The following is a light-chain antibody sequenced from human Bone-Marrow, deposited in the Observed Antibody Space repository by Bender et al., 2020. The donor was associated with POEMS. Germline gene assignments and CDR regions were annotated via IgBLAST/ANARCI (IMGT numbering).Light chain of an antibody. CDR2: EGS. V-gene: IGLV2-14*02. CDR1: SSDVGAYNF. CDR3: TSYTKIFTLVL. Sequence: QSALTQPASVSGSPGQSITISCTGASSDVGAYNFVSWYQQHPGKAPKLMIYEGSQRPSRVSNRFSGSKSGNTASLTISGLQAEDEADYYCTSYTKIFTLVLFGGGTKLTVL. J-gene: IGLJ2*01.